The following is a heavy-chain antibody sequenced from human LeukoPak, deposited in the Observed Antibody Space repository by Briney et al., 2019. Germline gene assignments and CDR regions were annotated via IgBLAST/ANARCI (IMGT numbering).Heavy chain of an antibody. Sequence: SVNVTCKASGGTFSSYTISRVRQAPGQGLEWMGGTSLSCGRGSSAQKLQGKVTITEDKSTSTAYMELRSLRSEDTAVYYCAREWGPITMVRGVTYYFDYWGQGTLVTVSS. CDR3: AREWGPITMVRGVTYYFDY. J-gene: IGHJ4*02. CDR2: TSLSCGRG. V-gene: IGHV1-69*06. D-gene: IGHD3-10*01. CDR1: GGTFSSYT.